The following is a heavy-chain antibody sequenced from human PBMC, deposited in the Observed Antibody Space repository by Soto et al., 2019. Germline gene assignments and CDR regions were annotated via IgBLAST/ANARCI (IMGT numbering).Heavy chain of an antibody. J-gene: IGHJ6*02. CDR3: AKDGGVVVPAAIPIYYYYGMDV. CDR2: ISYDGSNK. V-gene: IGHV3-30*18. D-gene: IGHD2-2*02. CDR1: GFTFSSYG. Sequence: ESGGGVVQPGRSLRLSCAASGFTFSSYGMHWVRQAPGKGLEWVAVISYDGSNKYYADSVKGRFTISRDNSKNTLYLQMNSLRAEDTAVYYCAKDGGVVVPAAIPIYYYYGMDVWGQGTTVTVSS.